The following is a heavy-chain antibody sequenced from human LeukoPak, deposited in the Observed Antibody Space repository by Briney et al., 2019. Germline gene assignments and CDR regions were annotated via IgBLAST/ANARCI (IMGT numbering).Heavy chain of an antibody. J-gene: IGHJ4*02. V-gene: IGHV1-58*02. CDR1: GFTFTSSA. CDR2: IDVGSGNT. CDR3: AAAVYCSGGSCYDCDY. D-gene: IGHD2-15*01. Sequence: ASVKVSCKASGFTFTSSAMQWVRQARGQRLEWIGWIDVGSGNTNYEQKFQERVTITRDMSTSTDYMELSSLRSEDTAVYYCAAAVYCSGGSCYDCDYWGQGTLVTVSS.